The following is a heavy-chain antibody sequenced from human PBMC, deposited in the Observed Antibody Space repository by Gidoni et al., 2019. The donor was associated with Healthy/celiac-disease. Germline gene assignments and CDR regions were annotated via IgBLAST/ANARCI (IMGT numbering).Heavy chain of an antibody. D-gene: IGHD1-26*01. CDR2: IKSKTDGGTT. V-gene: IGHV3-15*01. CDR3: TTLVYQWELLSNY. CDR1: GFTFSNAW. J-gene: IGHJ4*02. Sequence: EVQLVESGGGLVKPGGSLRLSCAASGFTFSNAWMSWVRQAPGKGLEWVGRIKSKTDGGTTDYAAPVKGRFTISRDDSKNTLYLQMNSLKTEDTAVYYCTTLVYQWELLSNYWGQGTLVTVSS.